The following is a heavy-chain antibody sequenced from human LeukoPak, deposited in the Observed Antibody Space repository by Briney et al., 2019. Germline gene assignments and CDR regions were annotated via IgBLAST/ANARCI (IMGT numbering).Heavy chain of an antibody. J-gene: IGHJ5*02. CDR3: ARDAWRATYYDFWSGYSNWFDP. D-gene: IGHD3-3*01. Sequence: ASVKVSCKASGGTFSSYAISWVRQAPGQGLEWMGGIIPIFGTANYAQKFQGRVTITTDESTSTAYMELSSLRSEDTAVYYCARDAWRATYYDFWSGYSNWFDPWGQGTLVTVSS. CDR2: IIPIFGTA. CDR1: GGTFSSYA. V-gene: IGHV1-69*05.